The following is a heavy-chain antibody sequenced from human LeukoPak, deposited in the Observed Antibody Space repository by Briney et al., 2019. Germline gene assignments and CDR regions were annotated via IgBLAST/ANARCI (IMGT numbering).Heavy chain of an antibody. Sequence: GGSLRLSCAASGFTFSNYAMHWVRQAPGKGLEWVAVFSYDGRNIYYADSVKGRFTTSRDNSKNTLYLQMNSLRTEDTAVYYCTRDRIDYGDYVDYWGQGTLVTVSS. CDR3: TRDRIDYGDYVDY. J-gene: IGHJ4*02. V-gene: IGHV3-30*03. D-gene: IGHD4-17*01. CDR2: FSYDGRNI. CDR1: GFTFSNYA.